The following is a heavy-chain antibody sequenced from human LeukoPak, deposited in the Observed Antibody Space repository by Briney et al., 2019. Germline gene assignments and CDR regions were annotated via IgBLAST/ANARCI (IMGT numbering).Heavy chain of an antibody. J-gene: IGHJ4*02. CDR3: AREASDY. V-gene: IGHV4-38-2*02. CDR2: IYQSGSSGST. CDR1: GYSISSSYY. Sequence: SETLSLTCTVSGYSISSSYYWGWIRQPPGKGLEWIGSIYQSGSSGSTYYNPSLKSRATISADTSKNQLSLKLSSVTAADTAVYYCAREASDYWGQGTLVTVSS.